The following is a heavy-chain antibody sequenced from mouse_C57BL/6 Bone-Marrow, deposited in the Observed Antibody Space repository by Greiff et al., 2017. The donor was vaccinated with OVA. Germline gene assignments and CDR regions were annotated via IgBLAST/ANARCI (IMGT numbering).Heavy chain of an antibody. CDR3: ARSGYYSNWFAY. V-gene: IGHV14-4*01. J-gene: IGHJ3*01. Sequence: EVQLQQSGAELVRPGASVKLSCTASGFNIKDDYMHWVKQRPEQGLEWIGWIDPENGDTEYASKFQGKATITADTSSNTAYLQLSSLTSEDSAVYFCARSGYYSNWFAYWGQGTLVTVSA. D-gene: IGHD2-5*01. CDR1: GFNIKDDY. CDR2: IDPENGDT.